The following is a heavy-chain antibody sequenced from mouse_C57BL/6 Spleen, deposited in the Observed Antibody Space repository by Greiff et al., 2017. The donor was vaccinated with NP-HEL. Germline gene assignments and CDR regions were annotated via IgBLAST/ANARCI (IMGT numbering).Heavy chain of an antibody. D-gene: IGHD6-1*01. V-gene: IGHV1-69*01. CDR1: GYTFTSYW. CDR3: ARNSHWYFDV. Sequence: QVQLQQPGAELVMPGASVKLSCKASGYTFTSYWMHSVQQRPGPARSWLPPLYPADSYTNYPQKFKGKSTLTVDKSSSTAYMQLSSLTSEDSAVYYCARNSHWYFDVWGTGTTVTVSS. J-gene: IGHJ1*03. CDR2: LYPADSYT.